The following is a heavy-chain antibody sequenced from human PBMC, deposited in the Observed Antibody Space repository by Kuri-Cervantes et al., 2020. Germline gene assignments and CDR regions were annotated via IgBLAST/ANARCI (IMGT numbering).Heavy chain of an antibody. CDR1: GGSISSSNW. Sequence: SETLSLTCAVSGGSISSSNWWSGVRQPPGKGLEWIGEIYHSGSTNYNPSLKSRVTISVDKSKNQFSLKLSSVTAADTAVYYCARPDYDSSGYYYSRGAFDIWGQGTMVTVSS. CDR3: ARPDYDSSGYYYSRGAFDI. D-gene: IGHD3-22*01. CDR2: IYHSGST. V-gene: IGHV4-4*02. J-gene: IGHJ3*02.